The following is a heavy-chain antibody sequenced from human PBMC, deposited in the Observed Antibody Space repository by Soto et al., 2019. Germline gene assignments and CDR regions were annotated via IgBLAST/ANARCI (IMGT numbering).Heavy chain of an antibody. J-gene: IGHJ6*02. Sequence: ASVKVSCKASGGTFSSYAISWVRLAPGQGLEWMGGIIPIFGTANYAQKFQGRVTITADESTSTAYMELSSLRSEDTAVYYCAREGDIVVVPATRHYYYGMDFWGQGTKVTVSS. D-gene: IGHD2-2*01. CDR2: IIPIFGTA. V-gene: IGHV1-69*13. CDR1: GGTFSSYA. CDR3: AREGDIVVVPATRHYYYGMDF.